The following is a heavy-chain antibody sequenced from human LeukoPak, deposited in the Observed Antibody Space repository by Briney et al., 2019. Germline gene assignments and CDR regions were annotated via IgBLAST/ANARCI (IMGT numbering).Heavy chain of an antibody. J-gene: IGHJ4*02. Sequence: LPGGSLRLSCEGSGTSWMHWVRPAPGKGLEWVSRIKTDGSSRSYADSVKGRFTISRDNAKNSLYLQMNSLRAEDTAVYYCARGGGRWLASLYWGQGTLVTVSS. V-gene: IGHV3-74*01. CDR3: ARGGGRWLASLY. CDR2: IKTDGSSR. CDR1: GTSW. D-gene: IGHD6-19*01.